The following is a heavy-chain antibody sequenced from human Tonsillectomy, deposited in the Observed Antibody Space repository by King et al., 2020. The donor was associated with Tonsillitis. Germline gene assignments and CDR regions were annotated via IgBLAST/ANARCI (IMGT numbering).Heavy chain of an antibody. CDR2: ISGGRGDT. CDR3: AKGHDFWSGYYALGY. J-gene: IGHJ4*02. V-gene: IGHV3-23*04. D-gene: IGHD3-3*01. CDR1: GFTFNSYA. Sequence: VQLVESGGGSVQPGGSLRLSCAASGFTFNSYAMSWVRQAPGKGLEWVSAISGGRGDTYYADSVKGRFTISRDNSKNTLYLQMNSLRAEDTAVYYCAKGHDFWSGYYALGYGGQGTLVTVSA.